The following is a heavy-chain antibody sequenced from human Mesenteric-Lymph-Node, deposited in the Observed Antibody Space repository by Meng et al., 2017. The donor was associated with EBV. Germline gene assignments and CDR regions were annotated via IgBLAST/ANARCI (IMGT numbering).Heavy chain of an antibody. J-gene: IGHJ4*02. V-gene: IGHV1-46*01. Sequence: VQRGRCGAGVKKPGATVKVSCKASGYTLTSNYIHWVRQAPGQGLEWMGVINPSASFTTYPQKFQGRVTMTRDTSTSTVYMEVSSLRSEDTAVYYCVRALNAYSFDYWGQGTLVTVSS. D-gene: IGHD2-2*01. CDR3: VRALNAYSFDY. CDR2: INPSASFT. CDR1: GYTLTSNY.